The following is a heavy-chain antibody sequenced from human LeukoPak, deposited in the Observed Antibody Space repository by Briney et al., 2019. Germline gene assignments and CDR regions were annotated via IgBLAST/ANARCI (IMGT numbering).Heavy chain of an antibody. J-gene: IGHJ4*02. CDR2: IYYSGST. Sequence: SETLSLTCTVSGGPVSSGSYYWSWIRQPPGKGLEWIGYIYYSGSTNYNPSLKSRVTISVDTSKNQFSLKLSTVTAADTAVYYCATHPADYGDPFDYWGQGTLVTVSS. CDR3: ATHPADYGDPFDY. CDR1: GGPVSSGSYY. D-gene: IGHD4-17*01. V-gene: IGHV4-61*01.